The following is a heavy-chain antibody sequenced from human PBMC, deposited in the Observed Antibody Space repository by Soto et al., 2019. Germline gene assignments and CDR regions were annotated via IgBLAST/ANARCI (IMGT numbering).Heavy chain of an antibody. CDR2: IYYSGSS. D-gene: IGHD6-19*01. V-gene: IGHV4-31*03. Sequence: SETLSLTCTVSSGSITSVNSYWSWIRQFPGKGLEWIGYIYYSGSSYYNPSLKGRVTISEDTSKKQFSLKLNSVTAADTAVYYCARGSSGWSSIRLDDWGQGTLVTVSS. CDR3: ARGSSGWSSIRLDD. J-gene: IGHJ4*02. CDR1: SGSITSVNSY.